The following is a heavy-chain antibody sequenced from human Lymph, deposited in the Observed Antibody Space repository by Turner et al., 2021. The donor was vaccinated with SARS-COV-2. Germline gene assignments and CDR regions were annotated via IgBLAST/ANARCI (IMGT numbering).Heavy chain of an antibody. CDR3: ARPNGQYSYYGMDI. V-gene: IGHV3-11*06. CDR2: ISSSSIYT. Sequence: QVQLVESGGGLVKPGGSLRLSCAASGFTFSDYYMSWIRQAPGKWLEWVSYISSSSIYTNYADSVKGRINISRDNAKNSLYLKVNSLRAEDTAVYYCARPNGQYSYYGMDIWGQGTTVTVSS. J-gene: IGHJ6*02. CDR1: GFTFSDYY.